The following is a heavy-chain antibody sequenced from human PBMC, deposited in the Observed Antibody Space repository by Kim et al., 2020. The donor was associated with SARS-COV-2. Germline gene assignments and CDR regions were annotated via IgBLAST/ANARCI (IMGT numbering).Heavy chain of an antibody. V-gene: IGHV3-7*05. Sequence: GGSLRLSCAASGFTFSSYWMSWVRQAPGKGLEWVANIKQDGSEKYYVDSVKGRFSISRDNTKNSLYLQMNSLRAEDTAVYYCARDPLLRYFDWLVNDAFDIWRQGTMVTVSS. CDR1: GFTFSSYW. J-gene: IGHJ3*02. CDR3: ARDPLLRYFDWLVNDAFDI. D-gene: IGHD3-9*01. CDR2: IKQDGSEK.